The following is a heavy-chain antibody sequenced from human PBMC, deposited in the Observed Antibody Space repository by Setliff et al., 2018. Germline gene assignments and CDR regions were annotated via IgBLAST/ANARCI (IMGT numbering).Heavy chain of an antibody. CDR1: GFAFANYN. D-gene: IGHD3-10*01. J-gene: IGHJ4*02. CDR2: SRDKASSYTT. Sequence: SGGSLRLSCAASGFAFANYNMIWVRQAPGRGLEWVARSRDKASSYTTEYAASVKGRFITGRDNSKNSVYLQMNSLKTEDATVYFCVRTVVPGYYFDSWGQGTLVTVSS. V-gene: IGHV3-72*01. CDR3: VRTVVPGYYFDS.